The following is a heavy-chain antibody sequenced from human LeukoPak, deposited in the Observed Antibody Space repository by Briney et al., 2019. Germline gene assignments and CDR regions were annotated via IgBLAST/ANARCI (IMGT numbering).Heavy chain of an antibody. Sequence: GGSLRLSCEVSGFTFSSSRMNWVRQAPGKGLEWVSYISSRGTTKHYADSVKGRFTISRDNAKNALYLQMNSLRVEDTAVYYCAKSGNTGYRPQGPWGQGTLVTVSS. J-gene: IGHJ5*02. CDR2: ISSRGTTK. D-gene: IGHD5-18*01. V-gene: IGHV3-48*01. CDR3: AKSGNTGYRPQGP. CDR1: GFTFSSSR.